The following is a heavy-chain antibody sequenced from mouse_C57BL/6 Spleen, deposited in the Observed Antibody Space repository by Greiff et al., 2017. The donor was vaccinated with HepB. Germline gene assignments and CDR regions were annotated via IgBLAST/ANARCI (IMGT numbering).Heavy chain of an antibody. CDR2: ISDGGSYT. V-gene: IGHV5-4*01. J-gene: IGHJ2*01. D-gene: IGHD2-1*01. CDR1: GFTFSSYA. Sequence: EVKLVESGGGLVKPGGSLKLSCAASGFTFSSYAMSWVRQTPEKRLEWVATISDGGSYTYYPDNVKGRFTISRDNAKNNLYLQMSHLKSEDTAMYYCARDRNCFDYWGQGTTLTVSS. CDR3: ARDRNCFDY.